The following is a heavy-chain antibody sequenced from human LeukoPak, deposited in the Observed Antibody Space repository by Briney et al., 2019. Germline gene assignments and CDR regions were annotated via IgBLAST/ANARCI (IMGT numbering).Heavy chain of an antibody. V-gene: IGHV3-23*05. D-gene: IGHD6-13*01. J-gene: IGHJ4*02. Sequence: GGSLRLSCAASGLSFSSYGMSWVRQAPGKGLEWVSTLSSTGTTFYAGSVEGRFTISRANPENTLYLQMDSLRAADTALYYCARVGYSSSWFFFNFWGQGTLVTVSS. CDR1: GLSFSSYG. CDR3: ARVGYSSSWFFFNF. CDR2: LSSTGTT.